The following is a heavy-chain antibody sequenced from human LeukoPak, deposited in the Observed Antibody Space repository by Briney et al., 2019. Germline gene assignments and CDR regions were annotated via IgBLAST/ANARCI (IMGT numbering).Heavy chain of an antibody. J-gene: IGHJ4*02. CDR3: AREGYCSGTSCYNFNY. CDR1: GGSISSSSYY. Sequence: SETLSLTCTVSGGSISSSSYYWGWIRQPPGKGLEWIGYIYYSGSTNYHPSLKSRVTISLDTPKNQFSLNLISVTAADTAVYYCAREGYCSGTSCYNFNYWGQGTLVTVSS. V-gene: IGHV4-61*05. D-gene: IGHD2-2*02. CDR2: IYYSGST.